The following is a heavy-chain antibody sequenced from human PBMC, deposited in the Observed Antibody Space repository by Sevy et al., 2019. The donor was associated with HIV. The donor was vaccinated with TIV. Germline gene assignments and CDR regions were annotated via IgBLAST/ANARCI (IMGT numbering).Heavy chain of an antibody. D-gene: IGHD2-8*01. CDR1: GYTFTNYY. V-gene: IGHV1-46*01. CDR2: INPSGGTT. Sequence: ASVKVSCKAFGYTFTNYYIHWVRQAPGQGLEWMGIINPSGGTTTYAQKFQDRVTMTRDTSTSTVYMELSSLRSEDTAVYYCARDTANTNYYYHYYMDVWGKGTTVTVSS. CDR3: ARDTANTNYYYHYYMDV. J-gene: IGHJ6*03.